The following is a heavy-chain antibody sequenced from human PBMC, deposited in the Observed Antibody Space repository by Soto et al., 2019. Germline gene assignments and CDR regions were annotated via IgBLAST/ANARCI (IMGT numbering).Heavy chain of an antibody. CDR1: GGSFSGYY. V-gene: IGHV4-34*01. D-gene: IGHD6-13*01. Sequence: SETLSLTCAVYGGSFSGYYWCWIRQPPGKGLEWIGEINHSGSTNYNPSLTRRVTISVDTSKNQFSLRLSSVTAADTAVYYCARSRSSRATPRDYYYMDVWGKGTTVTVSS. CDR3: ARSRSSRATPRDYYYMDV. CDR2: INHSGST. J-gene: IGHJ6*03.